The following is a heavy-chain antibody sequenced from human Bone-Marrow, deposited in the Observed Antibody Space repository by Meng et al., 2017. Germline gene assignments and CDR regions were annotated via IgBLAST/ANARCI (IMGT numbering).Heavy chain of an antibody. Sequence: VPCVRQGAESRRPGAPVKVSCKAFGSSCPRYAMHWVRQAPGQRLEWMGWINAGNGNTKYSQKFRGRVTITRDTSASTAYMELSSLRSEDTAVFYCARDEGSYSDYWGQGTLVTVSS. CDR1: GSSCPRYA. J-gene: IGHJ4*02. CDR2: INAGNGNT. CDR3: ARDEGSYSDY. V-gene: IGHV1-3*01. D-gene: IGHD1-26*01.